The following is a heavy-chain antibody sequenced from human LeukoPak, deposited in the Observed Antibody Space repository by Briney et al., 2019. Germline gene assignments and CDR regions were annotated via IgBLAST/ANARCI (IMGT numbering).Heavy chain of an antibody. J-gene: IGHJ6*03. Sequence: GGSLRLSCADSGFTFSSYAMSWVRQAPGKGLECVSGISGSGGSTYYAGSVKGRFTISRDNSKNTLYLQMNSLRAEDTAVYYCAKAPCGRCYMDVWGKGTTVTVSS. CDR3: AKAPCGRCYMDV. D-gene: IGHD2-15*01. V-gene: IGHV3-23*01. CDR2: ISGSGGST. CDR1: GFTFSSYA.